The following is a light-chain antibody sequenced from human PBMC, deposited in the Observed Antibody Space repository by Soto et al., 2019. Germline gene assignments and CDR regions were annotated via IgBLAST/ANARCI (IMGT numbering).Light chain of an antibody. CDR2: KAS. Sequence: DIQMTQSPSTLSASVGDRVTITCRVSQSISSWLAWYRQKPGKAPELLIYKASNLQSGVPSRFSGSGSGTEFTLTISSLQPDDFATFYCQQYFSYSLYSFGQGTKLEIK. J-gene: IGKJ2*03. V-gene: IGKV1-5*03. CDR3: QQYFSYSLYS. CDR1: QSISSW.